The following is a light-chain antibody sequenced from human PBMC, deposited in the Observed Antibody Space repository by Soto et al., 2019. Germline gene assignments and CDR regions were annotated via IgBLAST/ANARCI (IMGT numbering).Light chain of an antibody. CDR2: EGS. J-gene: IGLJ3*02. V-gene: IGLV2-23*01. CDR1: SSDVGSYNL. Sequence: QSALTQPASVSGSPGQSITISCTGTSSDVGSYNLVSWYQQHPAKAPKLMIYEGSKRPSGISNRFSGSKSDSTASLTISGLQAEDEADYYCCSYAGSGILVFGGGTKLTV. CDR3: CSYAGSGILV.